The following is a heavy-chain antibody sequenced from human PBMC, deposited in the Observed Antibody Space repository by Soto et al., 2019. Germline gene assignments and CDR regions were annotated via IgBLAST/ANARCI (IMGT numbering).Heavy chain of an antibody. CDR2: VSHDGRNT. D-gene: IGHD6-19*01. CDR3: AKGGRQWLVTSAFNY. V-gene: IGHV3-30*18. J-gene: IGHJ4*02. Sequence: VQLVESGGGVVQPGRSLRLSCAASGFTFSDYAMHWVRQAPGKGLEWVAVVSHDGRNTHYADSVKGRFTISRDSSKITVSLEMTSLRAEDTAVHYCAKGGRQWLVTSAFNYWGQGALVTVSS. CDR1: GFTFSDYA.